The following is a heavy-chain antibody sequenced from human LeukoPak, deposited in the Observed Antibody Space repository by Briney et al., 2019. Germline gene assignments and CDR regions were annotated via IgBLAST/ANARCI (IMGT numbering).Heavy chain of an antibody. CDR2: IKRDGSEK. Sequence: GGSLRLSCAASGFTFSSYWMSWVRQAPGKGLEWVANIKRDGSEKYSVDSVKGRFTISRDNVKNSLYLQMSSLRAEDTAVYYCAREGIDYTNFYNYFYMDVWGKGTTVTVS. CDR1: GFTFSSYW. V-gene: IGHV3-7*01. CDR3: AREGIDYTNFYNYFYMDV. D-gene: IGHD4-11*01. J-gene: IGHJ6*03.